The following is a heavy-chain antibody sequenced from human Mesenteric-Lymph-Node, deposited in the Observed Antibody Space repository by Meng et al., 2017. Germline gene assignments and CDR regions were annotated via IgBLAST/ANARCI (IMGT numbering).Heavy chain of an antibody. CDR2: INPSGGSA. CDR3: AKDTSTPSGRFQTQGLDY. Sequence: ASVKVSCKASGYTFADYYIHWVRQAPGQGLEWMGIINPSGGSASYAQKFQGRVTMTRDTSTSTVYMEVSSLRSDDSATYYCAKDTSTPSGRFQTQGLDYWGQGTVVTVSS. CDR1: GYTFADYY. J-gene: IGHJ4*02. V-gene: IGHV1-46*01. D-gene: IGHD1-26*01.